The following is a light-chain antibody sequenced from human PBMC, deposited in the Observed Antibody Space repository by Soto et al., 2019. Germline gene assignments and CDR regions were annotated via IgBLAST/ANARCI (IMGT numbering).Light chain of an antibody. CDR1: SSDVGGYNY. Sequence: QSALTQPPSASGSPGQSVAISCTGTSSDVGGYNYVSWYQQHPGEAPKLMIYEVNKRPSGVPDRFSGSKSGNTASLTVSGLQAEDEADYYCSSYAGSSNLFGTGTRSPS. CDR3: SSYAGSSNL. V-gene: IGLV2-8*01. J-gene: IGLJ1*01. CDR2: EVN.